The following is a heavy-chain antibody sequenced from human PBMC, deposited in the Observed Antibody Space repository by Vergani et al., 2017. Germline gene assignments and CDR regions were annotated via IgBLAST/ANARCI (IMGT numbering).Heavy chain of an antibody. CDR3: ARDIRVVPAAISLFDY. Sequence: QVQLVESGGGLVKPGGSLRLSCAASGFTFSDYYMSWIRQAPGKGLEWVSYISSSSSYTNYADSVKGRYTISRDNAKNSLYLQMNSLRAEDTAVYYCARDIRVVPAAISLFDYWGQGTLVTVSS. D-gene: IGHD2-2*02. CDR1: GFTFSDYY. CDR2: ISSSSSYT. V-gene: IGHV3-11*05. J-gene: IGHJ4*02.